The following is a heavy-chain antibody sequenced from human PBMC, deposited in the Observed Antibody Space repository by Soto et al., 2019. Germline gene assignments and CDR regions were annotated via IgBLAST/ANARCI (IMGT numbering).Heavy chain of an antibody. CDR1: GYTFTSYA. CDR3: ARVSHSQLLYRWPSSRTFDY. CDR2: INAGNGNT. V-gene: IGHV1-3*01. D-gene: IGHD2-2*02. J-gene: IGHJ4*02. Sequence: QVQLVQSGAEVKKPGASVKVSCKASGYTFTSYAMHWVRQAPGQRLEWMGWINAGNGNTKYSQKFQGRVTITRDTAASTAYMELSSLRSEDTAVYYCARVSHSQLLYRWPSSRTFDYWGQGTLVTVSS.